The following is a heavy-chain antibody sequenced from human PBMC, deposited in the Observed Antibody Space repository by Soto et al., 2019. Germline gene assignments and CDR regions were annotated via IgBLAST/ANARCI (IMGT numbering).Heavy chain of an antibody. CDR2: IIPIFGTA. D-gene: IGHD2-2*01. CDR3: ARKGHCSSTSCRGAYYYYGMDV. Sequence: QVQLVQSGAEVKKPGSSVKVSCKASGGTFSSYAISWVRQAPGQGLEWMGGIIPIFGTANYAQKFQGRVTITADKSTSTAYMELSSLRSEDTAVYYCARKGHCSSTSCRGAYYYYGMDVWGQGTTVTVS. J-gene: IGHJ6*02. CDR1: GGTFSSYA. V-gene: IGHV1-69*06.